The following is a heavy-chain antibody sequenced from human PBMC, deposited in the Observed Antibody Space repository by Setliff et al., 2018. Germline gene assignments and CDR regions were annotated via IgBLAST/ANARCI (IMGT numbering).Heavy chain of an antibody. V-gene: IGHV4-4*02. J-gene: IGHJ3*02. Sequence: ASETLSLTCAVYGGSISSSNWWTWVRQPPGKGLEWIGEVYHSGNTNYNPSLESRLSISVDKSRNQFSLRLTSVTAADTAVYYCARGGSYRPYAFDIWGQGTMVTVSS. CDR1: GGSISSSNW. CDR3: ARGGSYRPYAFDI. D-gene: IGHD1-26*01. CDR2: VYHSGNT.